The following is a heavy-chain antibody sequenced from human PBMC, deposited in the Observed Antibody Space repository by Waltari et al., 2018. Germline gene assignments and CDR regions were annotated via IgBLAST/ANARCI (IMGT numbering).Heavy chain of an antibody. V-gene: IGHV3-7*03. CDR1: GFTFRGYW. CDR2: IKADGSDK. D-gene: IGHD3-16*01. J-gene: IGHJ4*02. Sequence: EVQLVESGGTLVQPGGSLRLSCAASGFTFRGYWMTWVRQAPGRGLEWVVNIKADGSDKYYLDSVRGRFTISRDNAENSRYLQMNSLIADDTAVYYCARGSAYYVRVWDYWGQGTLVTVSS. CDR3: ARGSAYYVRVWDY.